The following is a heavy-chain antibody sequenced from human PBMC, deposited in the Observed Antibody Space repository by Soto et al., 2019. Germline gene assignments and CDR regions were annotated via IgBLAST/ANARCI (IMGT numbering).Heavy chain of an antibody. Sequence: SETLSLTCAVSGGSISSGGYSWSWIRQPPGKGLEWIGYIYHSGSTYYNPSLKSRVTISVDRSKNQFSLKLSSVTAADTAVYYCARGGAYYYDSSGYYPAPSYYYYGMDVWGQGTTVTVSS. CDR1: GGSISSGGYS. CDR2: IYHSGST. D-gene: IGHD3-22*01. V-gene: IGHV4-30-2*01. CDR3: ARGGAYYYDSSGYYPAPSYYYYGMDV. J-gene: IGHJ6*02.